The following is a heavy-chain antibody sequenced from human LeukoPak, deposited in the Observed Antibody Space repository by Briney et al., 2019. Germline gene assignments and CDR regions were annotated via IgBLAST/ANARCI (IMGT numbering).Heavy chain of an antibody. V-gene: IGHV3-15*01. CDR3: TTEQGGWFGELLYPWDY. CDR2: IKSKTDGGTT. J-gene: IGHJ4*02. D-gene: IGHD3-10*01. CDR1: GFTFSNAW. Sequence: GGSLRLSCAASGFTFSNAWMSWVRQAPGKGLEWVGRIKSKTDGGTTDYAAPVKGRFTISGDDSKNTLYLQMNSLKTEDTAVYYCTTEQGGWFGELLYPWDYWGQGTLVTVSS.